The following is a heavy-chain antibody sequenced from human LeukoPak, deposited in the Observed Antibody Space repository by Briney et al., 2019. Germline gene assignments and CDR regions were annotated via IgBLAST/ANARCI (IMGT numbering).Heavy chain of an antibody. J-gene: IGHJ4*02. D-gene: IGHD3-10*01. CDR2: ISGSGDNI. V-gene: IGHV3-11*01. Sequence: GGSLRLSCAASGFRFSDYYMSWIRQAPGKGPEWISYISGSGDNIYYAGPVRGRFTISRDNSKNSLYLQLNSLTPDDTAVYYCARDGGHYHSENHYNVNYWGQGTLVTVSS. CDR1: GFRFSDYY. CDR3: ARDGGHYHSENHYNVNY.